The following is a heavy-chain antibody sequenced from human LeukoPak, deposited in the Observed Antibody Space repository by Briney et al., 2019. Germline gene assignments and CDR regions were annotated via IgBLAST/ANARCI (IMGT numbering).Heavy chain of an antibody. CDR3: ARVAYNYGYSSLYYFDY. CDR1: GGSIRSSSYN. Sequence: SETLSLTCTVSGGSIRSSSYNWGWIRQPPGKGLEWIGSIHYTGSTYYNPSLKSRVTISVDTSKNQFSLQLSSVTAADTAVYYCARVAYNYGYSSLYYFDYWGQGTLVTVSS. CDR2: IHYTGST. V-gene: IGHV4-39*07. J-gene: IGHJ4*02. D-gene: IGHD5-18*01.